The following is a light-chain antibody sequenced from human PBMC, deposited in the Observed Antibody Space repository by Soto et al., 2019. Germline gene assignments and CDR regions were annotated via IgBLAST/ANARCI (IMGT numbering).Light chain of an antibody. CDR3: QQYFRWPPWT. Sequence: EVLVTQSPATLSVSPGEGVTLSCRASQSVSTDLAWYQQKPGQAPRLLIYGASIRAIGVPDWFSGSGSGTDFTFTISSLQSEDSAIYYCQQYFRWPPWTFGQGTKVEV. V-gene: IGKV3-15*01. J-gene: IGKJ1*01. CDR1: QSVSTD. CDR2: GAS.